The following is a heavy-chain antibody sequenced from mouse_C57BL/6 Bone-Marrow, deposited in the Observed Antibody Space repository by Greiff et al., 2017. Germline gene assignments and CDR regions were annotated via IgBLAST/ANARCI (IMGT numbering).Heavy chain of an antibody. D-gene: IGHD1-1*01. Sequence: QVQLQQPGAELVKPGASVKLSCKASGYNFTSYWMHWVKQRPGRGLEWIGRIDPNSGGTKYNEKFKSKATLKVDKPSNTAYMQLSSLTSGDSAVYDFARQGYCGSILGYVDVWGTGTTVTVSA. J-gene: IGHJ1*03. V-gene: IGHV1-72*01. CDR1: GYNFTSYW. CDR2: IDPNSGGT. CDR3: ARQGYCGSILGYVDV.